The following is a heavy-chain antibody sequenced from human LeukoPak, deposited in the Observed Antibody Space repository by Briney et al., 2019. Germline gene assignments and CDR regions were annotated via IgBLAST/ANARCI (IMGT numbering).Heavy chain of an antibody. J-gene: IGHJ2*01. CDR1: GFTFSSYG. D-gene: IGHD3-22*01. V-gene: IGHV3-20*04. CDR3: AGSDTIGYLPREWDYWYFDL. CDR2: INWNGGNT. Sequence: GGSLRLSCAASGFTFSSYGMSWVRQAPGKGLEWVSGINWNGGNTGYADSVKGRFTISRDNVKNSLYLQMNSLRAEDTAVYYCAGSDTIGYLPREWDYWYFDLWGRGTLVTVSS.